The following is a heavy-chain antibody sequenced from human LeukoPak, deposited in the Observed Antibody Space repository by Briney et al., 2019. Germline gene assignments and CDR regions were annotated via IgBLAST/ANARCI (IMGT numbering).Heavy chain of an antibody. CDR2: ISSSSSTI. Sequence: GGSLRLSCAASGFTFSSYSMNWVRQAPGKGLEWVSYISSSSSTIYYADSVKGRFTISRDNAKNSLYLQMNSLRAEDTAVYYCARGRSGYGHDYWGQGTLVTVSS. CDR3: ARGRSGYGHDY. CDR1: GFTFSSYS. J-gene: IGHJ4*02. V-gene: IGHV3-48*01. D-gene: IGHD6-25*01.